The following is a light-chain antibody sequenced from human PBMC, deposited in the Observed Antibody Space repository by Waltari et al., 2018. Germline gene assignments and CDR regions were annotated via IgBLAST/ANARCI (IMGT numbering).Light chain of an antibody. J-gene: IGKJ1*01. Sequence: TQSPGTLSLSPGERASLSCRASQIIGTYLVWYQQKPGQAPRLLMYAASRRATGIPDRFSGSGSGTDFSLTISRLEPEDFAVYFCQNHERLPATFGQGTKVEIK. CDR3: QNHERLPAT. CDR1: QIIGTY. V-gene: IGKV3-20*01. CDR2: AAS.